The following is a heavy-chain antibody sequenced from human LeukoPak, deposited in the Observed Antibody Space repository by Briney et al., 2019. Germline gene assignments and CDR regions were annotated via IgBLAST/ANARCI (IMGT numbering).Heavy chain of an antibody. CDR1: GGSISSSTYY. V-gene: IGHV4-39*07. CDR2: IYYSGST. J-gene: IGHJ4*02. D-gene: IGHD6-19*01. Sequence: KPSETLSLTCTVSGGSISSSTYYWGWIRQPPGKGLEWIGSIYYSGSTYYNPSLKSRVTLSLDTSKNQFSLRLSSVTAADTAVYYCASSIKTREYTGGWHGSDYWGQGTLVTVSS. CDR3: ASSIKTREYTGGWHGSDY.